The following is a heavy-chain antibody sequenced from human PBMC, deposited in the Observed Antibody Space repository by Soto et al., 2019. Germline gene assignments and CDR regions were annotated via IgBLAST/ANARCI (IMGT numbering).Heavy chain of an antibody. V-gene: IGHV3-23*01. CDR2: ISGSGGGT. D-gene: IGHD2-15*01. Sequence: GGSLRLSCAASGITFSNYAMNWVRQAPGKGLEWVSVISGSGGGTYYADSVKGRFAMSRDTSENTLYLQMNSLGAEDTAAYYCAPHVSCSGGSCQYDAFAIRGQGTMVTVS. CDR1: GITFSNYA. CDR3: APHVSCSGGSCQYDAFAI. J-gene: IGHJ3*02.